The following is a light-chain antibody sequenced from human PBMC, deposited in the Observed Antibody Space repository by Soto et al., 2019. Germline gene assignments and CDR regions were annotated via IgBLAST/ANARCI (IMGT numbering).Light chain of an antibody. J-gene: IGLJ1*01. CDR3: SSKSPDF. CDR1: SSGIRDYNY. CDR2: EVN. Sequence: QSALVQPASVSGSPGQSITISCTGTSSGIRDYNYVSWYQQLPGNAPKLIMYEVNNRPSGISNRFPGSKSGNTASLTISGLQAEDEADYYCSSKSPDFFGTGTKVTVL. V-gene: IGLV2-14*01.